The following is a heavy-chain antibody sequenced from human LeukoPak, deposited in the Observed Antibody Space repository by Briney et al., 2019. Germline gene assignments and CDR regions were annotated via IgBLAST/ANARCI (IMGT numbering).Heavy chain of an antibody. Sequence: PGGSLRLSRVASGFSLSGYWMYWVRQAPGKGLEWVAIIKQDGSVKHYVDSVRGRLTTSRDNVKNLLYLQMNSLRAEDTAVYYCARRGAQDAFDIWGQGTMVTVSS. D-gene: IGHD3-10*01. CDR3: ARRGAQDAFDI. CDR2: IKQDGSVK. CDR1: GFSLSGYW. V-gene: IGHV3-7*01. J-gene: IGHJ3*02.